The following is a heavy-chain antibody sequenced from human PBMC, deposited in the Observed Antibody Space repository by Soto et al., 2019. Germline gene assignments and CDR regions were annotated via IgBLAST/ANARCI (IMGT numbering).Heavy chain of an antibody. V-gene: IGHV3-33*01. J-gene: IGHJ4*02. CDR1: GFTFSSYG. CDR3: ARDYYGSGSYLDY. Sequence: QVQLVESGGGVVQPGRSLRLSCAASGFTFSSYGMHWVRQAPGKGLEWVAVIWYDGSNKYYADSVKGRFTISRDNSKNTLYLQMNSLRAKDTAVYYCARDYYGSGSYLDYWGQGTLVTVSS. D-gene: IGHD3-10*01. CDR2: IWYDGSNK.